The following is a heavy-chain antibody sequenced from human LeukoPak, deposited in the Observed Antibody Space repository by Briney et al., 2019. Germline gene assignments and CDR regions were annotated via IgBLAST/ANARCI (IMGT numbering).Heavy chain of an antibody. V-gene: IGHV3-30*04. J-gene: IGHJ5*02. CDR1: GFTFSGYA. D-gene: IGHD6-13*01. CDR2: ISYDGSNK. Sequence: GGSLRLSCAASGFTFSGYAMHWVRQAPGKGLEWVAVISYDGSNKYYADSVKGRFTISRDNSKNTLYLRMNSLRGEDTAVYYCARDRIAAASTDWFDPWGQGTLVTVSS. CDR3: ARDRIAAASTDWFDP.